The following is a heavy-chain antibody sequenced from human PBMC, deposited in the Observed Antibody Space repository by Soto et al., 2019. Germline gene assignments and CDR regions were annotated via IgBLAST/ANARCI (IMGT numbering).Heavy chain of an antibody. CDR3: ARGVNSYGYAFDY. Sequence: ASVKVSCKASGYTFTSYDINWVRQATGQGLEWMGWMNPNSGNTGYAQKFQGRVTMTRNASISTAYMELSSLRSEDTAVYYCARGVNSYGYAFDYWGQGTLVTVSS. CDR1: GYTFTSYD. D-gene: IGHD5-18*01. CDR2: MNPNSGNT. J-gene: IGHJ4*02. V-gene: IGHV1-8*01.